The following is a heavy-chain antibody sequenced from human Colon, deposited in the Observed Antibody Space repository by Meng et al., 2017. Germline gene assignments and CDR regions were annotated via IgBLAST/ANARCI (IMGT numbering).Heavy chain of an antibody. CDR3: ARAPYGSGSVYFDY. CDR2: INHAGET. V-gene: IGHV4-34*01. CDR1: GGSFNAYY. Sequence: SETLSLTCGVYGGSFNAYYWIWIRQPPGKGLEWIGEINHAGETNYNPSLKSRLTLSVDTSTNQFSLKLTSVTAADTAVYYCARAPYGSGSVYFDYWGQGTLVTVSS. D-gene: IGHD3-10*01. J-gene: IGHJ4*02.